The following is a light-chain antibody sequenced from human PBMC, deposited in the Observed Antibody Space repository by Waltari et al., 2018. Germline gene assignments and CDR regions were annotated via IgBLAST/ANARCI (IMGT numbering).Light chain of an antibody. V-gene: IGKV3-20*01. CDR2: GAS. CDR1: QSVSSSY. Sequence: EIVLTKSPGTLSLSPGERATLSCRASQSVSSSYLAWYQQKPGQAPRLLIYGASSRATGIPDRFSGSGSGTDFTLTISRLEPEDFAVYYCQKYGSSPRTFGQGTKVEIK. CDR3: QKYGSSPRT. J-gene: IGKJ1*01.